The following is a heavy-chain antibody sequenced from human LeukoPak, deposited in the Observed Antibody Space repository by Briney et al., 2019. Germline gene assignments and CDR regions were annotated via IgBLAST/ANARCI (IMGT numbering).Heavy chain of an antibody. CDR3: ARGPSGTYFHS. D-gene: IGHD1-26*01. J-gene: IGHJ4*02. Sequence: SETLSLTCAVYGGSFSGYYWSWIRQPAGKGLEWIGRVYNSGSTHYNPSLKSRVTMSVDTSKNQFSLKLSSVTAADTAVYYCARGPSGTYFHSWGQGTLVTVSS. V-gene: IGHV4-59*10. CDR2: VYNSGST. CDR1: GGSFSGYY.